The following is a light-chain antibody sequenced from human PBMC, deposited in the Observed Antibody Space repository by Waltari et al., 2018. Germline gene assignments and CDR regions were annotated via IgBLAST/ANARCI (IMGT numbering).Light chain of an antibody. CDR1: QSVPRDY. V-gene: IGKV3-20*01. CDR2: DAS. Sequence: EIVLTQSPGTLSLSPGERAPPSCRASQSVPRDYLAWYHQKPGQAPRLLIYDASNRATGIPDRFSGSGSGTDFTLTISRLEPEDFALYYCQQYANSPLTFGGGTKVEIK. J-gene: IGKJ4*01. CDR3: QQYANSPLT.